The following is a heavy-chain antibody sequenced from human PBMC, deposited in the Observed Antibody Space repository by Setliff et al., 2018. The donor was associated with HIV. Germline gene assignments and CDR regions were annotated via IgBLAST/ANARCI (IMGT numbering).Heavy chain of an antibody. V-gene: IGHV3-7*01. CDR2: IKQDGSEK. J-gene: IGHJ4*02. D-gene: IGHD6-13*01. CDR3: AKDGAAAGISVDY. CDR1: GFTFSNYS. Sequence: PGGSLRLSCAASGFTFSNYSMNWVRQAPGKGLEWVANIKQDGSEKYYVDSVKGRFTISRDNAKNSLYLQMNSLRAEDTAVYYCAKDGAAAGISVDYWGQGTLVTV.